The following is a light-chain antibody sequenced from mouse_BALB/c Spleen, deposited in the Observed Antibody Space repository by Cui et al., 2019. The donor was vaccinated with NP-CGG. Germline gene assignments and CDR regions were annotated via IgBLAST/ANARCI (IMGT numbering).Light chain of an antibody. Sequence: AVVTLESALTTSPGETVTLTCRSSTGAVTTSNYANWVQEKPDHLFTGLIGGTNNRPPGVPARFSGSLIGDKAALTITGAQTEDEAIYFCALWYSNHWVFGGGTKLTVL. CDR3: ALWYSNHWV. V-gene: IGLV1*01. J-gene: IGLJ1*01. CDR1: TGAVTTSNY. CDR2: GTN.